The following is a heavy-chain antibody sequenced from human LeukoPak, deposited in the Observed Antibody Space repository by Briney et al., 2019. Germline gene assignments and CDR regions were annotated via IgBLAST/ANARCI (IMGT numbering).Heavy chain of an antibody. CDR2: ISSSGSTI. CDR3: ARTYDSSGYYFPDAFDI. Sequence: GGSLRLSCAASGFTFSSYEMNWVRQAPGKGLEWGSYISSSGSTIYYADSVKGRFTISRDNAKNSMYLQMNSLRAEDTAVYYCARTYDSSGYYFPDAFDIWGQGTMVTVSS. J-gene: IGHJ3*02. D-gene: IGHD3-22*01. V-gene: IGHV3-48*03. CDR1: GFTFSSYE.